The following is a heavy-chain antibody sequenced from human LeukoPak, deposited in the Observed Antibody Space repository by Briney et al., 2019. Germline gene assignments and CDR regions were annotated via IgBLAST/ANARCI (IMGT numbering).Heavy chain of an antibody. D-gene: IGHD1-26*01. V-gene: IGHV4-59*04. Sequence: SETLSLTCTVSGGSISSYYWSWIRQPPGKGLEWIGNIYYSGSTYYNPSLKSRVTMYVDTSKNQFFLKLNSVTAADTAVYYCARGRPYSGGYHLDYWGQGTLVTVSA. CDR1: GGSISSYY. CDR2: IYYSGST. J-gene: IGHJ4*02. CDR3: ARGRPYSGGYHLDY.